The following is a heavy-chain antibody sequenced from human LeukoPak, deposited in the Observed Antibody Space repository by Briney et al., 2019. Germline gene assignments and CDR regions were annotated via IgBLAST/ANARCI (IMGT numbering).Heavy chain of an antibody. CDR2: IKSKTDGGTT. Sequence: GGSLRLSCAASGFTFSSYAMSWVRQAPGKGLEWVGRIKSKTDGGTTDYAAPVKGRFTISRDDSKNTLYLQMNSLKTEDTAVYYCTTGAPGITIFGVANDAFDIWGQGAMVTVSS. D-gene: IGHD3-3*01. V-gene: IGHV3-15*01. CDR3: TTGAPGITIFGVANDAFDI. CDR1: GFTFSSYA. J-gene: IGHJ3*02.